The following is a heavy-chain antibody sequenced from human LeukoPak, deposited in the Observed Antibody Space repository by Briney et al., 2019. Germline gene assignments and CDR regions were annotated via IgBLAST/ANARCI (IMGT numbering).Heavy chain of an antibody. D-gene: IGHD6-13*01. CDR3: ARARSSSWYGDNWFDP. V-gene: IGHV4-38-2*02. CDR2: IYHSGST. Sequence: PSETLSLTCTVSGYSISSGYYWGWIRQPPGKGLEWIGSIYHSGSTYYNPSLKSRVTISVDTSKNQFSLKLSSVTAADTAVYYCARARSSSWYGDNWFDPWGQGTLVTVSS. J-gene: IGHJ5*02. CDR1: GYSISSGYY.